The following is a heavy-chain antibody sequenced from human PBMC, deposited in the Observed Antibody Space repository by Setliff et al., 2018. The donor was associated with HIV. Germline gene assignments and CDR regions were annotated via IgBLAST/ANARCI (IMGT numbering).Heavy chain of an antibody. J-gene: IGHJ3*02. Sequence: GGSLRLSCAASGFTLRSYKMHWVRQGPGKGLVWVSRINSGDTTTNYADSVKGRFTISRDDAKNTLFLQMSSLRPEDTAVYYCAKGFYYDTGDGRVRAFDIWGQGTMVTVSS. CDR2: INSGDTTT. CDR3: AKGFYYDTGDGRVRAFDI. CDR1: GFTLRSYK. V-gene: IGHV3-74*01. D-gene: IGHD3-22*01.